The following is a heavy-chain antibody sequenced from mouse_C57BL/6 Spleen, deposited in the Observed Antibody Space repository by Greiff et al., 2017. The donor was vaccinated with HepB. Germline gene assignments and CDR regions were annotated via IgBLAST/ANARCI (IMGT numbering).Heavy chain of an antibody. Sequence: EVQLQQSGPGLVKPSQSLSLTCSVTGYSITSGYYWNWIRQFPGNKLEWMGYISYDGSNNYNPSLKNRISITRDTSKNQFFLKLNSVTTEDTATYYCARGGSSYEGYFDYWGQGTTLTVSS. CDR3: ARGGSSYEGYFDY. D-gene: IGHD1-1*01. CDR1: GYSITSGYY. V-gene: IGHV3-6*01. J-gene: IGHJ2*01. CDR2: ISYDGSN.